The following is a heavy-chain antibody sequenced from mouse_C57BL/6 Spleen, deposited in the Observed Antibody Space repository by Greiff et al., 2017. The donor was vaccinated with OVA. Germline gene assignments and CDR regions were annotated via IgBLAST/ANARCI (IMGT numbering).Heavy chain of an antibody. D-gene: IGHD1-1*01. J-gene: IGHJ4*01. Sequence: DVHLVESGPGLVKPSQSLSLTCSVTGYSITSGYYWNWIRQFPGNKLEWMGYISYDGSNNYNPSLKNRISITRDTSKNQFFLKLNSVTTEDTATYYCARDLTTVVAYYAMDYWGQGTSVTVSS. CDR2: ISYDGSN. CDR3: ARDLTTVVAYYAMDY. V-gene: IGHV3-6*01. CDR1: GYSITSGYY.